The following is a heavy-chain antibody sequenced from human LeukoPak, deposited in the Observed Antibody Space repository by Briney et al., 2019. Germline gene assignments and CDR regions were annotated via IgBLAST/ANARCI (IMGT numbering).Heavy chain of an antibody. V-gene: IGHV5-51*01. CDR3: ARRIFGGGGYAFDI. CDR1: GYKFVSYW. D-gene: IGHD3-16*01. J-gene: IGHJ3*02. Sequence: GESLKISCQISGYKFVSYWIGWVRQMPGKGLEWMGIIFPGDSGTRYSPSFEGQVTISADRSNNTAYLQWRSLEASDTAIYYCARRIFGGGGYAFDIWGQGTVVTVSS. CDR2: IFPGDSGT.